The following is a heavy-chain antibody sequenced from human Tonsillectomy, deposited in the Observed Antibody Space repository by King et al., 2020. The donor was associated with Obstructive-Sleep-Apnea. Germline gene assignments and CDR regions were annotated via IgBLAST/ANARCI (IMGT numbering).Heavy chain of an antibody. CDR3: ARGEVGAATNYYYYDLDV. CDR1: GGSFSGYY. Sequence: VQLQQWGAGLLKPSETLSLTCAVYGGSFSGYYWTWIRQPPGKGLEWIGKVNHGGSTNYNPSLKSRVTISVDTSKNQFSLKVSSVTAADTAVYYCARGEVGAATNYYYYDLDVWGQGTTVTVSS. V-gene: IGHV4-34*01. CDR2: VNHGGST. D-gene: IGHD1-26*01. J-gene: IGHJ6*02.